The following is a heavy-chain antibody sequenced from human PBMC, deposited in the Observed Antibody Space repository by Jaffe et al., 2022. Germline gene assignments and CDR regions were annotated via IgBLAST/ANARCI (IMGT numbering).Heavy chain of an antibody. J-gene: IGHJ3*02. Sequence: EVQLVESGGGLVKPGGSLRLSCIASGFTFSDFGIHWVRQAPGKGLEWVSSIGTSDVYVYYADSVRGRFTISRDNAKTSLFLQMNNLRVEDTAVYYCAKGTPTVTARVFDMWGQGTMVTVSS. V-gene: IGHV3-21*02. CDR3: AKGTPTVTARVFDM. D-gene: IGHD1-1*01. CDR2: IGTSDVYV. CDR1: GFTFSDFG.